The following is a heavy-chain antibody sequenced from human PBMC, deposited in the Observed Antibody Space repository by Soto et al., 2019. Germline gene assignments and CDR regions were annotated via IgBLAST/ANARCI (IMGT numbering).Heavy chain of an antibody. J-gene: IGHJ5*02. CDR3: ARGGLPITSFGVVISWFDP. V-gene: IGHV4-59*01. Sequence: QVQLQESGPGLVKPSETLSLTCTVSGGSISSYYWSWIRQPPGKGLEWIGYIYYSGSTNYNPSLNSRVTISVDTSKNQFSLRLSSVTAADTAVYYCARGGLPITSFGVVISWFDPWGQGTLVTVSS. CDR2: IYYSGST. CDR1: GGSISSYY. D-gene: IGHD3-3*01.